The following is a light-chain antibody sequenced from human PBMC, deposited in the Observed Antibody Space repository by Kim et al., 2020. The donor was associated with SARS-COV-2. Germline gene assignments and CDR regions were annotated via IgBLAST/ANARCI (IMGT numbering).Light chain of an antibody. CDR1: QSITTH. CDR2: AAS. J-gene: IGKJ2*01. CDR3: QQSHSTPYT. V-gene: IGKV1-39*01. Sequence: AAVGDRVIITCRAGQSITTHVNWFQQKPGNAPKLLISAASTLQSDFPSRFSGTGSGTNFTLTISTLQPADFATYYCQQSHSTPYTFGQGTKLEI.